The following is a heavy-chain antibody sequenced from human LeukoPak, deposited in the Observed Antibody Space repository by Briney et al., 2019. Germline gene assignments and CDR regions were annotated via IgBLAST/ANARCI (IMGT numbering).Heavy chain of an antibody. CDR3: ARHATYYYGMDV. Sequence: PSETLSLTCTVPGGSISIYYWSWIRQPPGKGLEWIGYIYYSGSTNYNPSLKSRVTISVDTSKNQFSLKLSSVTAADTAVYYCARHATYYYGMDVWGQGTTVTVSS. CDR2: IYYSGST. J-gene: IGHJ6*02. CDR1: GGSISIYY. V-gene: IGHV4-59*08.